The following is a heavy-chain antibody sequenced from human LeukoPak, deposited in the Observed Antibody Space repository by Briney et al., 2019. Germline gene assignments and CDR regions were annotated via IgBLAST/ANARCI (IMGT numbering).Heavy chain of an antibody. V-gene: IGHV3-7*01. CDR2: IKQDGSEK. J-gene: IGHJ3*02. Sequence: GRSLRLSCAASGFTVSSNYMSWVRQAPGKGLEWVANIKQDGSEKYYVDSVKGRFTISRDNAKNSLYLQMNSLRAEDTAVYYCGRDHYDAFDIWGQGTMVTVSS. CDR1: GFTVSSNY. CDR3: GRDHYDAFDI.